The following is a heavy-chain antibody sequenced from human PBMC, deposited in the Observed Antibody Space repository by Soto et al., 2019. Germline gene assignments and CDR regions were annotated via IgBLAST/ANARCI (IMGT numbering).Heavy chain of an antibody. Sequence: SETLSLTCTVSGGSISSGGYYWSWIRQHPGKGLEWIGYIYYSGSTYYNPSLKSRVTISVDTSKNQFSLKLSSVTAADTAVYYCARFTFLPPRSITSPSSFDYWGQGTLVTVSS. CDR3: ARFTFLPPRSITSPSSFDY. CDR1: GGSISSGGYY. D-gene: IGHD2-2*01. J-gene: IGHJ4*02. V-gene: IGHV4-31*03. CDR2: IYYSGST.